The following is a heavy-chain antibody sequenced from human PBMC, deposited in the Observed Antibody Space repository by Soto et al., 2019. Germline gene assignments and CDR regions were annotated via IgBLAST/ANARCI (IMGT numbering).Heavy chain of an antibody. CDR3: ARDLHSGGHGDMDV. Sequence: EVQLVEFGGGLVHPGGSLRLSCAASGFTFSDHYMDWVRQAPGKGPEWVARIRNKANDYTTEYAASVKGRFTISRDDSKNSLYLQMDSLKTEDTALYYCARDLHSGGHGDMDVWGRGTTVTVSS. V-gene: IGHV3-72*01. D-gene: IGHD3-10*01. CDR2: IRNKANDYTT. J-gene: IGHJ6*02. CDR1: GFTFSDHY.